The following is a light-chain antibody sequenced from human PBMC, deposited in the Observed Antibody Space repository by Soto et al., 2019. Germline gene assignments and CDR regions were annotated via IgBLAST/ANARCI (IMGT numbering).Light chain of an antibody. CDR3: GTWDTRLNIGV. CDR1: SSNIGNNY. CDR2: DND. V-gene: IGLV1-51*01. J-gene: IGLJ3*02. Sequence: QSVLTQPPSVSAAPGQKVTISCSGSSSNIGNNYVSWYRHLPGSAPKLLIYDNDKRPSGIPDRFSGTKSGTSATLGITGLQTGDEADYYCGTWDTRLNIGVFGGGTQLTVL.